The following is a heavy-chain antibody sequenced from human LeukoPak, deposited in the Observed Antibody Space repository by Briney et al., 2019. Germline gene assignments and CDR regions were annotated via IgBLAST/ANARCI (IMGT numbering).Heavy chain of an antibody. V-gene: IGHV1-3*01. CDR1: GYTFTSYA. J-gene: IGHJ4*02. CDR2: INAGNGNT. D-gene: IGHD3-10*01. CDR3: AKDRFYGSGSYYKPLDY. Sequence: ASVKVSCKASGYTFTSYAMHWVRQAPGQRLEWMGWINAGNGNTKYSQKFQGRVTITRDTSASTAYMELSSLRAEDTAVYYCAKDRFYGSGSYYKPLDYWGQGTLVTVSS.